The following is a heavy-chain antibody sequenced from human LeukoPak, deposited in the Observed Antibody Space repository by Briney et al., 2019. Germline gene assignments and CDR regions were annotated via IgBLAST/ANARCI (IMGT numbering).Heavy chain of an antibody. J-gene: IGHJ4*02. CDR2: IYPGDSDT. Sequence: GESLKISCKGSGYSFTSYWIGWVRQMPGKGLEYMGIIYPGDSDTRYSPSFQGQVTISADKSISTAYLQWSSLKASDTAMYYRARGRSGYSYGFDYWGQGTLVTVSS. CDR3: ARGRSGYSYGFDY. D-gene: IGHD5-18*01. V-gene: IGHV5-51*01. CDR1: GYSFTSYW.